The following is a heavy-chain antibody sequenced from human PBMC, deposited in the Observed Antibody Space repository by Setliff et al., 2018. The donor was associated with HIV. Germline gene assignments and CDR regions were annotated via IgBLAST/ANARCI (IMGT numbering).Heavy chain of an antibody. Sequence: SVKVSCKASGGPFTSYTFAWVRQAPGQGLEWMGGIIPVIPLSKYAQKFQGRLTITTDESTSTAYMDLSSLTSEDTAVYYCVIRKAGSGGSRPIDYWGQGTPVTVSS. J-gene: IGHJ4*02. D-gene: IGHD6-19*01. CDR3: VIRKAGSGGSRPIDY. CDR2: IIPVIPLS. CDR1: GGPFTSYT. V-gene: IGHV1-69*16.